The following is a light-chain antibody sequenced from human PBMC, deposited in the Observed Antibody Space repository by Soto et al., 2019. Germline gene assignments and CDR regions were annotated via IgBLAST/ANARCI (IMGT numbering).Light chain of an antibody. V-gene: IGKV1-12*01. J-gene: IGKJ5*01. CDR2: DAS. CDR1: QGISRW. CDR3: QQYYSYPIT. Sequence: DIQMTQSPSSVSASVGDTVTITCRASQGISRWLAWYQQKLGKAPKLLIYDASSLQSGVPSRFSGSGSGTDFTLTISCLQSEDFATYYCQQYYSYPITFGQGTRLEIK.